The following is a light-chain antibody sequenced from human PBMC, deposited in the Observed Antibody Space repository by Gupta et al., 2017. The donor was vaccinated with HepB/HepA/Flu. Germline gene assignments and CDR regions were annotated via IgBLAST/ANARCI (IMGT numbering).Light chain of an antibody. CDR3: RGYESGGLT. CDR2: AAS. J-gene: IGKJ4*01. CDR1: QGITNY. Sequence: IQMTQSPPSLSASVGDRVTITCRASQGITNYLAWYQQRPGKVPKLLIYAASTLQSGVSSRFSAPASGTDFTLTIIILHPDDVATSYCRGYESGGLT. V-gene: IGKV1-27*01.